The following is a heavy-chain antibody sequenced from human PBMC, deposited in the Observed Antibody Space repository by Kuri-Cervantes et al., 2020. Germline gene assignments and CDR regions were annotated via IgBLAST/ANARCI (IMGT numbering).Heavy chain of an antibody. CDR1: GYSISSGYY. CDR2: IYHSGST. J-gene: IGHJ4*02. D-gene: IGHD1-26*01. V-gene: IGHV4-38-2*02. Sequence: SETLSLTCAVSGYSISSGYYWGWIRQPPGKGLEWIGSIYHSGSTYYNPSLKSRVTISVDTSKNQFSLKLSSVTAADTAVYYCAKDFRLVGATDPFGVWYFDYWGQGTLVTDSS. CDR3: AKDFRLVGATDPFGVWYFDY.